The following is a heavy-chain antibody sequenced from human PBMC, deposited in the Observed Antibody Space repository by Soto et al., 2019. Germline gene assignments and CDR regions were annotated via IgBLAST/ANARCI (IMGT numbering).Heavy chain of an antibody. D-gene: IGHD4-17*01. V-gene: IGHV1-18*01. Sequence: ASVKVSCKASGYTFTSYGISWVRQAPGQGLEWMGWISAYNGNTNYAQKLQGRVTMTTDTSTSTAYMELRSLRSDDTAVYYCAMVLKETVTTEIAFVSWGDGLMVT. CDR3: AMVLKETVTTEIAFVS. CDR1: GYTFTSYG. CDR2: ISAYNGNT. J-gene: IGHJ3*01.